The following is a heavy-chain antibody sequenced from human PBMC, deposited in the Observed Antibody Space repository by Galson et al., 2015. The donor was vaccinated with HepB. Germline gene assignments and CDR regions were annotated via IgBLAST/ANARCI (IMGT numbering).Heavy chain of an antibody. CDR1: GFTVSDNY. Sequence: SLRLSCAASGFTVSDNYLNWVRQAPGKGLEWVSVIYSDGTTYYTDSVKGRFTISRDKYENTLYLQMNSLRTEDTAVYYCARDILVIPSHTRLRPYSYYGMDVWGQGTTVIVSS. J-gene: IGHJ6*02. CDR3: ARDILVIPSHTRLRPYSYYGMDV. D-gene: IGHD2-21*01. V-gene: IGHV3-53*01. CDR2: IYSDGTT.